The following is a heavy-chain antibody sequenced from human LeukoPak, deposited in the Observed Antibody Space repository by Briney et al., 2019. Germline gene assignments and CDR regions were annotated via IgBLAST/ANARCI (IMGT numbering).Heavy chain of an antibody. V-gene: IGHV1-2*06. D-gene: IGHD6-6*01. J-gene: IGHJ4*02. CDR1: GYTFTGYY. Sequence: ASVKVSCKASGYTFTGYYMHWVRQAPGQGLEWMGRINPNSGGTNYAQKFQGRVTMTRDTSISTAYMELSRLRYDDTAVYYCARERQDSSSSVDYWGQGTLVTVSS. CDR3: ARERQDSSSSVDY. CDR2: INPNSGGT.